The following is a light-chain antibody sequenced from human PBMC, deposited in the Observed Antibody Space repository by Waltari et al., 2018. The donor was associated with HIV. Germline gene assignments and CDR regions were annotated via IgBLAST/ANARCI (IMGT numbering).Light chain of an antibody. CDR2: LGS. J-gene: IGKJ1*01. CDR1: ESLLHSSGYNY. Sequence: DIVMTQSPRSLPVTPGEPASISCRSSESLLHSSGYNYLDWYLQKPGQSPQLLIYLGSNRASGVPDRFSGSGSDTDFTLKISRVEAADVGVYYCMHGGTFGQGTKVEIK. CDR3: MHGGT. V-gene: IGKV2-28*01.